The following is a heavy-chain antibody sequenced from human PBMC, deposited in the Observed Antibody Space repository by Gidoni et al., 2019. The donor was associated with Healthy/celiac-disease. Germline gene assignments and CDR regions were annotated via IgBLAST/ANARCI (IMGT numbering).Heavy chain of an antibody. V-gene: IGHV3-23*01. CDR3: AKSAKSNSNYRYGMDV. CDR1: GFTFSSYA. CDR2: ISGSGGST. D-gene: IGHD4-4*01. Sequence: EVQLLESGGGLVQPGGSLRLACAASGFTFSSYAMSWVRQAPGKGLEWVSAISGSGGSTYYADSVKGRFTISRDNSKNTLYLQMNSLRAEDTAVYYCAKSAKSNSNYRYGMDVWGQGTTVTVSS. J-gene: IGHJ6*02.